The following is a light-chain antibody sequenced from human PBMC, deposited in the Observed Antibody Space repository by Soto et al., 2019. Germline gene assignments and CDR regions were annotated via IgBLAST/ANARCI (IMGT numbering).Light chain of an antibody. CDR3: LQSYSTPRT. Sequence: DIQMTQSPSSLSASVGDRVTITCRASQSISSYLNWCQQKPVKAPKLLIYAASSFQSGVTSRFSGSGSGTDFTLTITSPQPEDIPTSYCLQSYSTPRTFGQGTKVEIE. CDR2: AAS. CDR1: QSISSY. J-gene: IGKJ1*01. V-gene: IGKV1-39*01.